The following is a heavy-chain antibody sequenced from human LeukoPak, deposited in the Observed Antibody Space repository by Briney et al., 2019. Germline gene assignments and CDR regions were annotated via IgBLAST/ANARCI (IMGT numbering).Heavy chain of an antibody. J-gene: IGHJ4*02. D-gene: IGHD3-22*01. V-gene: IGHV3-9*01. CDR3: AKAMDSSGFSDFDY. CDR2: ISWNSGSI. Sequence: GGSLRLSCAASGFTFDDYAMHWVRQAPGKGLEWVSGISWNSGSIGCADSVKGRFTISRDNAKNSLYLQMNSLRAEDTALYYCAKAMDSSGFSDFDYWGQGTLVTVSS. CDR1: GFTFDDYA.